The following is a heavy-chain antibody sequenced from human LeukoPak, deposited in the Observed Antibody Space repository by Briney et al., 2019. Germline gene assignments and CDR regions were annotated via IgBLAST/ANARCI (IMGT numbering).Heavy chain of an antibody. D-gene: IGHD1-26*01. V-gene: IGHV4-4*07. J-gene: IGHJ4*02. CDR2: FYSSEIS. CDR3: ARGRNWHSGTYYGAFDY. CDR1: GGSISRYF. Sequence: PSETLSLTCTVSGGSISRYFWTWIRQPAGKRLEWIGRFYSSEISDYNPSLKSRVTMSVDTAKNQFSLNLSSVTAADTAVYYCARGRNWHSGTYYGAFDYWGQGVLVTVSS.